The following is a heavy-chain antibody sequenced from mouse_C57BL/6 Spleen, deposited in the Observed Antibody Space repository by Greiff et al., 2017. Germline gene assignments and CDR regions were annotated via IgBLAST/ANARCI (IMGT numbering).Heavy chain of an antibody. Sequence: EVQRVASGPGLAKPSQTLSLTCSVTGYSITSDYWNWIRKFPGNKLEYMGYISYSGSTYYNPSLKSRISITRDTSTNQYYLQLNSVTTEDTATDYCSRYGYGSSRWYFDVWGTGTTVTVSS. V-gene: IGHV3-8*01. CDR2: ISYSGST. CDR3: SRYGYGSSRWYFDV. CDR1: GYSITSDY. J-gene: IGHJ1*03. D-gene: IGHD1-1*01.